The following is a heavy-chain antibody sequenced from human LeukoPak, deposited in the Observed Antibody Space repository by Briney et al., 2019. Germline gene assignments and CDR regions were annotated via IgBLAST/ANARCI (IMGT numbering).Heavy chain of an antibody. CDR3: ARVFMVRGVIIT. CDR2: IYYSGST. V-gene: IGHV4-30-4*01. CDR1: GGSICSGDYY. D-gene: IGHD3-10*01. J-gene: IGHJ4*02. Sequence: SQTLSLTCTVSGGSICSGDYYWSWIRQPPGKGLEWIGYIYYSGSTYYNPSLKSRVTISVDTSKNQFSLKLSSVTAADTAVYYCARVFMVRGVIITWGQGTLVTVSS.